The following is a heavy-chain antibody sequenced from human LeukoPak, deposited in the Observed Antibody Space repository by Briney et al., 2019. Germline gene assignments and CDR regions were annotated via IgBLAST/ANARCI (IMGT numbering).Heavy chain of an antibody. Sequence: ASVKVSCKASGYTFTSYGISWVRQAPGQGLEWMGWISAYNGNTNYAQKLQGRVTMTTDTSTSTAYMELRSLRSGDTAVYYCARLKGTTVTNYNWFDPWGQGTLVTVSS. D-gene: IGHD4-11*01. CDR2: ISAYNGNT. CDR1: GYTFTSYG. CDR3: ARLKGTTVTNYNWFDP. J-gene: IGHJ5*02. V-gene: IGHV1-18*01.